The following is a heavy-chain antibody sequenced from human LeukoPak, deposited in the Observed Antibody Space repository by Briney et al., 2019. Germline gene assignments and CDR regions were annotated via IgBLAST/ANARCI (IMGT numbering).Heavy chain of an antibody. Sequence: PSETLSLTCTVSGGSISSSSYYWGWIRQPPGKGLEWIGSIYYSGSTYYNPSLKSRVTISVDTSKNQFSLKLSSVTAADTAVYYCVRDRWSGYYLSPNFDYWGQGTLVTVSS. D-gene: IGHD3-3*01. J-gene: IGHJ4*02. V-gene: IGHV4-39*02. CDR2: IYYSGST. CDR3: VRDRWSGYYLSPNFDY. CDR1: GGSISSSSYY.